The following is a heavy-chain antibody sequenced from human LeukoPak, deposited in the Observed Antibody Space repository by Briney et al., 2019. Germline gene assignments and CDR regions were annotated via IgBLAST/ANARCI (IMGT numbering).Heavy chain of an antibody. CDR1: GASISSYY. V-gene: IGHV4-59*01. CDR2: IYYSGST. J-gene: IGHJ4*02. D-gene: IGHD3-22*01. Sequence: PSETLSLTCTVSGASISSYYWSWIRQPPGKGLEWLGYIYYSGSTNYNPSLKSRVTISVDTSKNQFSLKLSSVTAADTAVYYCARVSRRSSSGYYYFDYWGQGTLVTVSS. CDR3: ARVSRRSSSGYYYFDY.